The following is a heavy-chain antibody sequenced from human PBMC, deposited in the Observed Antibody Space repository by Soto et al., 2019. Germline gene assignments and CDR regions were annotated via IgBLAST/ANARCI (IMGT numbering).Heavy chain of an antibody. CDR3: ARGTAMVDY. Sequence: SETLSLTCAVYGGSFSGYYWSWIRQPPGKGLEWIGEINHSGSTNYNPSLKSRVTISVDTSKNQFSLKLSSVTAADTAVYYCARGTAMVDYWGQGTLVTVSS. J-gene: IGHJ4*02. D-gene: IGHD5-18*01. V-gene: IGHV4-34*01. CDR2: INHSGST. CDR1: GGSFSGYY.